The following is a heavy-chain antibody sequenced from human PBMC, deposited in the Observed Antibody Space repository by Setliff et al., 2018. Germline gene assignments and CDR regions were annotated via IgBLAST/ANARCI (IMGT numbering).Heavy chain of an antibody. Sequence: PGESLKLSCKGSGYSFTSYWIGWVRQMPGKGLEWMGIIYPGDSDTRYSPSFQGQVTISADKSISTAYLQWSSLKASDTAMYYCARRAPPSYSSSWSDAFDIWGQGTMVTVSS. J-gene: IGHJ3*02. CDR3: ARRAPPSYSSSWSDAFDI. D-gene: IGHD6-13*01. V-gene: IGHV5-51*01. CDR1: GYSFTSYW. CDR2: IYPGDSDT.